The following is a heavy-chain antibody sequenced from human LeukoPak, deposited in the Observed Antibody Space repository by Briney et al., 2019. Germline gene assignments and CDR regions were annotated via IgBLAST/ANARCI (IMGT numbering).Heavy chain of an antibody. V-gene: IGHV3-21*01. D-gene: IGHD2-15*01. CDR3: ARGVATFGY. CDR1: GFTFSSYS. J-gene: IGHJ4*02. Sequence: PGGSLRLSCAASGFTFSSYSMNWVRQAPGKGLEWVSSISSSSYIYYADSVTGRFTISKDNAKNSLYLQMNSLRAEDTAVYYCARGVATFGYWGQGTLVTVSS. CDR2: ISSSSYI.